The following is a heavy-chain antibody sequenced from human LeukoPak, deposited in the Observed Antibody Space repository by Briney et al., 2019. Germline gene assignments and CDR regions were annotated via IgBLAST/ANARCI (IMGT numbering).Heavy chain of an antibody. CDR3: ARQGTYSSAIGMGY. Sequence: WASMKVSCKASGYTFNNHYMYWVRQAPGQGLEWMGVINPSGGSTSYAQKFQGRVTMTRDTSTRTVYMEVSSLRSEDTAVYYCARQGTYSSAIGMGYWGQGTLVTVSS. D-gene: IGHD6-19*01. J-gene: IGHJ4*02. V-gene: IGHV1-46*02. CDR2: INPSGGST. CDR1: GYTFNNHY.